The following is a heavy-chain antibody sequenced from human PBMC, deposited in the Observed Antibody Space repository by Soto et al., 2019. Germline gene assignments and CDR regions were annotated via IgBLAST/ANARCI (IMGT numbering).Heavy chain of an antibody. CDR2: ISAYNGNT. CDR1: GYTFTSYG. V-gene: IGHV1-18*01. CDR3: ARLGRGYCNSTSWYYGNWFDP. D-gene: IGHD2-2*01. Sequence: QVQLVQSGAEVKKPGASVKVSCKASGYTFTSYGISWVRQAPGQGLEWMGWISAYNGNTNYAQKLQGRVTMTTDTSKSTAYLELKSLRSDDTAVEYCARLGRGYCNSTSWYYGNWFDPWGQGTLVTVSS. J-gene: IGHJ5*02.